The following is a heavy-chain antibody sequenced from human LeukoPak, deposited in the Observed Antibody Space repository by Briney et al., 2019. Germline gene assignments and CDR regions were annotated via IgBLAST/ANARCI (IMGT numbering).Heavy chain of an antibody. V-gene: IGHV3-43D*03. CDR3: AKGYCSSTSCLGDY. CDR1: GFTFDDYA. D-gene: IGHD2-2*01. Sequence: GGSPRLSCAASGFTFDDYAMHWVRQAPGKGLEWVSLISWDGGSTYYADSVKGRFTISRDNSKNSLYLQMNSLRAEDTALYYCAKGYCSSTSCLGDYWGQGTLVTVSS. CDR2: ISWDGGST. J-gene: IGHJ4*02.